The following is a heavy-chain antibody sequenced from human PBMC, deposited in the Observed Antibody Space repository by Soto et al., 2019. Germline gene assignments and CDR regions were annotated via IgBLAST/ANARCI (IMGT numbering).Heavy chain of an antibody. J-gene: IGHJ5*02. Sequence: PSETLSLTCTVSCGSISSYYWSWIRQPAGKGLEWIGRIYTSGSTNYNPSLKSRVTMSVDTSKNQFSLKLSSVTAADTAVYYCARVAYYDSSGYYHPHMWFDPWGQGTLVTVSS. V-gene: IGHV4-4*07. CDR1: CGSISSYY. D-gene: IGHD3-22*01. CDR2: IYTSGST. CDR3: ARVAYYDSSGYYHPHMWFDP.